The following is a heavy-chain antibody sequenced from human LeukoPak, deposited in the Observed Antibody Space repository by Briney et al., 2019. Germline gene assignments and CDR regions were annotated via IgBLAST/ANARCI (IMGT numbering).Heavy chain of an antibody. CDR3: ARDTSSGEARH. V-gene: IGHV4-61*02. CDR1: GGSISSGSYY. D-gene: IGHD3-10*01. J-gene: IGHJ4*02. CDR2: IYTSGST. Sequence: SETLSLTCTVSGGSISSGSYYWSWIRQPAGKGLEWIGRIYTSGSTNYNPSLKSRVTISVDTSKNQFSLKLSSVTAADTAVYYCARDTSSGEARHWGQGTLVTVSS.